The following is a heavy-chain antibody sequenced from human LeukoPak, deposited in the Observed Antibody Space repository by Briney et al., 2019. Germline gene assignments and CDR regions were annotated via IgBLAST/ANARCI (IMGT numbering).Heavy chain of an antibody. CDR1: GDSVSNNSAA. CDR3: ARAPTPIIAVAGSFDY. V-gene: IGHV6-1*01. Sequence: SQTLSLTCAISGDSVSNNSAAWNWIRQSPSRGLEWLERTYYRSKWYNDYAVSVKSRITINPDTSKNQFSLQVNSVTPEDTAVYYCARAPTPIIAVAGSFDYWGQGTLVTVSS. CDR2: TYYRSKWYN. J-gene: IGHJ4*02. D-gene: IGHD6-19*01.